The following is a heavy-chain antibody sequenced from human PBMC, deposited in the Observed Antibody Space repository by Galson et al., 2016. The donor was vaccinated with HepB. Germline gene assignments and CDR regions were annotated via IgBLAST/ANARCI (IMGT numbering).Heavy chain of an antibody. CDR2: IYSSGNT. Sequence: SLRLSCAASGFTVSNNYLSWVRQAPGKGLELVSLIYSSGNTWYADSVKGRFTISRDNPKNTLYLQMNGLRAEDTAVYYCARDNGVWGQGTLVTVSS. CDR1: GFTVSNNY. J-gene: IGHJ4*02. D-gene: IGHD2-8*01. V-gene: IGHV3-53*01. CDR3: ARDNGV.